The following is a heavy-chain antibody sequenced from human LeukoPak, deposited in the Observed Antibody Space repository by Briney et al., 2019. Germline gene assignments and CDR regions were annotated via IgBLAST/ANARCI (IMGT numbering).Heavy chain of an antibody. V-gene: IGHV3-11*01. Sequence: PGGSLRLSCAASGFTFSDYCMSWIRQAPGKGLEWVSYISDTGNTKYYADSVKGRFTISRDNTKSSLSLQMNSLTAEDTAFYYCARGGSNGYNWFDPWGQGTLVTVSS. D-gene: IGHD3-22*01. J-gene: IGHJ5*02. CDR2: ISDTGNTK. CDR1: GFTFSDYC. CDR3: ARGGSNGYNWFDP.